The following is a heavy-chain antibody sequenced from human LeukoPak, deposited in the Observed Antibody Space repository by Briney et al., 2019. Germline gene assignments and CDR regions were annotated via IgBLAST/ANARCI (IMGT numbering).Heavy chain of an antibody. J-gene: IGHJ4*02. CDR1: VFTFSSYA. Sequence: GGSLRLSCAASVFTFSSYAMHWVRQAPGKGLEWVAVISYDGSNKYYADSVKGRFTISRDNSKNTLYLQMNSLRAEDTAVYYCARRYDSSGLCDYWGQGTLVTVSS. CDR3: ARRYDSSGLCDY. D-gene: IGHD3-22*01. V-gene: IGHV3-30*04. CDR2: ISYDGSNK.